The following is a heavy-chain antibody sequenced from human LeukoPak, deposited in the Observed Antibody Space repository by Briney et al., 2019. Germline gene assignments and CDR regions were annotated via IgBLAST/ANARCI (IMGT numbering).Heavy chain of an antibody. V-gene: IGHV3-53*01. CDR2: IYSGGST. CDR1: GFTVSTTY. D-gene: IGHD6-19*01. CDR3: ARGDGGSGRGWFDP. Sequence: GGSLRLSCAASGFTVSTTYMSWVRQAPGKGLEWVSVIYSGGSTYYADSVKGRFTISRDSSKNTLYLRMNSLRAEDTAVYYCARGDGGSGRGWFDPWGQGTLVTVSS. J-gene: IGHJ5*02.